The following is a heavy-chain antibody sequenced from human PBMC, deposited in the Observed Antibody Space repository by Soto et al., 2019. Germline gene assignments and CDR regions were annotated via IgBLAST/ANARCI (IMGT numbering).Heavy chain of an antibody. CDR3: ARHYSIVGADSDAFDI. V-gene: IGHV4-39*01. J-gene: IGHJ3*02. CDR2: IYYSGST. D-gene: IGHD1-26*01. CDR1: GGSISSSSYY. Sequence: QLQLQESGPGLVKPSETLSLTCTVSGGSISSSSYYWGWIRQPPGKGLEWIGSIYYSGSTYYNPSLKSRVTISVDTSKNQFPLKLSSVTAADTAVYYCARHYSIVGADSDAFDIWGQGTMVTVSS.